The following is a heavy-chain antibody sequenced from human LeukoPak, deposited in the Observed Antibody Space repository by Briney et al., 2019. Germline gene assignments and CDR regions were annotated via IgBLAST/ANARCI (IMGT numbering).Heavy chain of an antibody. V-gene: IGHV3-20*04. CDR1: GFTVSGNY. CDR3: ARGSGSSWYFYFDY. Sequence: PGGSLRLSCAVSGFTVSGNYMSWVRQAPGKGLEWVSGIKWDGGRTGYADSVKGRFTISRDNAKNFVYLQMNSLRAEDTALYYCARGSGSSWYFYFDYWGQGTLVTVSS. CDR2: IKWDGGRT. D-gene: IGHD6-13*01. J-gene: IGHJ4*02.